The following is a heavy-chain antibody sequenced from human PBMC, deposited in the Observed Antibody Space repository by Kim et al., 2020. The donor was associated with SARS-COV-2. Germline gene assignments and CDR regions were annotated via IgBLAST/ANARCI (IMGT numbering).Heavy chain of an antibody. D-gene: IGHD3-10*01. CDR2: IVVGSGNT. CDR3: AAGGYYGSGSSYKGTAF. V-gene: IGHV1-58*01. Sequence: SVKVYCKASGFSFTSSAVQWVRQARGQRLEWIGWIVVGSGNTNYAQKFQERVTITRDMSTSTAYMELSSLRSEDTAVYYCAAGGYYGSGSSYKGTAFWGQGTLVTVSS. CDR1: GFSFTSSA. J-gene: IGHJ4*02.